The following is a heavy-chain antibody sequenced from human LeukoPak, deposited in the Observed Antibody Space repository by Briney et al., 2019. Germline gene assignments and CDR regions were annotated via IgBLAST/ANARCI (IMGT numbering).Heavy chain of an antibody. D-gene: IGHD6-13*01. CDR3: ARQIASAGTAGFGF. J-gene: IGHJ4*02. CDR2: IYSTGST. V-gene: IGHV4-4*07. CDR1: GGSISSYY. Sequence: SETLSLTCTVSGGSISSYYWSWIRQPAGKGLEWIGRIYSTGSTNYNPSLKSRVTMSVDTSKNQFSLRLRSVTAADTAVYYCARQIASAGTAGFGFWGQGALVTVSS.